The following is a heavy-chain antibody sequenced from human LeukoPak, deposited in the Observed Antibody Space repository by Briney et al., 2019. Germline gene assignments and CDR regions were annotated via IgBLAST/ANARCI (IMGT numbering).Heavy chain of an antibody. D-gene: IGHD3-3*01. Sequence: GGSLRLSCAASGFTFSSYGMHWVRQAPGKGLEWVAVIWYDGSNKYYADSVKGRFTISRDNSKNTLYLQMNSLRAEDTAVYYCARAHNAYYDFWSGYYWGQGTLVTVSS. V-gene: IGHV3-33*01. CDR1: GFTFSSYG. CDR2: IWYDGSNK. CDR3: ARAHNAYYDFWSGYY. J-gene: IGHJ4*02.